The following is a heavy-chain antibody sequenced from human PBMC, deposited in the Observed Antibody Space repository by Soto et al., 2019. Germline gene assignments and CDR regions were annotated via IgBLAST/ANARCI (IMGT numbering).Heavy chain of an antibody. CDR1: GGTFSSYT. CDR3: AGGVAVAGTSRGFDY. J-gene: IGHJ4*02. CDR2: IIPILGIA. Sequence: QVQLVQSGAEVKKPGSSVKVSCKASGGTFSSYTISWVRQAPGQGLEWMGRIIPILGIANYAQKFQGRVTSTADKSTSTAYRELSCLRSEDTAVYYCAGGVAVAGTSRGFDYWGQGTLVTVSS. D-gene: IGHD6-19*01. V-gene: IGHV1-69*02.